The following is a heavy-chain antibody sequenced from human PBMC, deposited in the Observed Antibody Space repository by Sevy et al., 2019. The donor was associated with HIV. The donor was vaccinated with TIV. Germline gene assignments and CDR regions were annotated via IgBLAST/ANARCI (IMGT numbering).Heavy chain of an antibody. Sequence: ASVKVSCKASGYTFTSYGISWVRQAPGQGLEWMGWISADNGNTNYAQKLQGRVTMTKDTSTSTADMELSSLRSDGTVVYYCAGDTIPFAMIVVAPGGDAFDYWGQGTMVTVSS. J-gene: IGHJ3*01. CDR2: ISADNGNT. D-gene: IGHD3-22*01. CDR1: GYTFTSYG. V-gene: IGHV1-18*04. CDR3: AGDTIPFAMIVVAPGGDAFDY.